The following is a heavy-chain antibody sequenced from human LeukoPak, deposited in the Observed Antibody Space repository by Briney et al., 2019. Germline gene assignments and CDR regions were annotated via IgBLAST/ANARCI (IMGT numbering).Heavy chain of an antibody. D-gene: IGHD3-10*01. CDR1: GGSISSSNYY. CDR2: IYYSGST. V-gene: IGHV4-39*07. J-gene: IGHJ4*02. CDR3: ARGVDYYGV. Sequence: SETLSLACTVSGGSISSSNYYWGWIRQPPGKGLEWIGNIYYSGSTYYNPSLKSRVTISVDTSKKQFSLKLSSVTAADTAVYYCARGVDYYGVWGQGTLVTVSS.